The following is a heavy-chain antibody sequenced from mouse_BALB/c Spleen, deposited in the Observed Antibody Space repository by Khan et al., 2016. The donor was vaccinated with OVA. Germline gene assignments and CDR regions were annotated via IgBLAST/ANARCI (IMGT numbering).Heavy chain of an antibody. D-gene: IGHD2-3*01. CDR1: GYTFSSYW. Sequence: QVQLKQSGAELMKPGASVKISCKATGYTFSSYWIEWVKPRPGHGLEWIGEILPGSGSTNYNERFKGQATFTADTSSNTVYMQLSSLTSDDSAVEYGANDGNHCDFDVWGAGTTVTVSS. V-gene: IGHV1-9*01. CDR3: ANDGNHCDFDV. J-gene: IGHJ1*01. CDR2: ILPGSGST.